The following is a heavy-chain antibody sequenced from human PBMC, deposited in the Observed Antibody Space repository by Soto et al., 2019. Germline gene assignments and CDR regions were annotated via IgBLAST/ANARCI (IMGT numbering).Heavy chain of an antibody. CDR1: GFTFSHYW. CDR2: IKQDGSEK. J-gene: IGHJ5*01. CDR3: ARAPEGRSADS. V-gene: IGHV3-7*03. Sequence: EVQLVESGGTLVQPGGSLRLSCAASGFTFSHYWIIWVRQAPGKGLEWVANIKQDGSEKYYLDSGKGRFTTSRDNANKSVYLQMNSLRAEDTAVYYCARAPEGRSADSWGQGTLVTVSS.